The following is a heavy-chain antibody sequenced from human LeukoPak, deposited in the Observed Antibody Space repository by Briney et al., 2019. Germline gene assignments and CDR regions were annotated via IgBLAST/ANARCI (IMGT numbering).Heavy chain of an antibody. CDR2: ISYDGSNK. CDR1: GFTFSSYA. Sequence: GSLRLSCAASGFTFSSYAMHWVHQAPGKGLEWVAVISYDGSNKYYADSVKGRFTISRDNSKNTLYLQMNSLRAEDTAVYYCARDLTVTKDYYYGMDVWGQGTTVTVSS. J-gene: IGHJ6*02. D-gene: IGHD4-17*01. CDR3: ARDLTVTKDYYYGMDV. V-gene: IGHV3-30*04.